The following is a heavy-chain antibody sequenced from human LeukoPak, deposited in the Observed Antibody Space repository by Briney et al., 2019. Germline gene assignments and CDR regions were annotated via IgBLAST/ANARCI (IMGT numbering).Heavy chain of an antibody. D-gene: IGHD5-12*01. CDR3: ARVGDIVATISNYGMDV. CDR1: GGSISSYY. CDR2: IYTSGST. Sequence: SETLSLTCTVSGGSISSYYWSWIRQPAGKGLEWIGRIYTSGSTNYNPSLKSRVTMSVDTSKNQFSLKLSSVTAADTAVYYCARVGDIVATISNYGMDVWGQGTTVTVSS. V-gene: IGHV4-4*07. J-gene: IGHJ6*02.